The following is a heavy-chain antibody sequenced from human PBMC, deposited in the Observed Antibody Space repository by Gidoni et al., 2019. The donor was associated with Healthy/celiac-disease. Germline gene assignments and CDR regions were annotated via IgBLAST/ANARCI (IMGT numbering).Heavy chain of an antibody. Sequence: QAQLVASGGGLVKPGGSRRLSCAASGFTFSDYYMSWIRQAPGTGLAWVSDISSSGSTIYYADSVKGRFTISRDNAKNSLYLQMNSLRAEDTAVYYCARGTHREYGYSYGGEYDPWGQGTLVTVSS. CDR2: ISSSGSTI. CDR1: GFTFSDYY. CDR3: ARGTHREYGYSYGGEYDP. J-gene: IGHJ5*02. D-gene: IGHD5-18*01. V-gene: IGHV3-11*01.